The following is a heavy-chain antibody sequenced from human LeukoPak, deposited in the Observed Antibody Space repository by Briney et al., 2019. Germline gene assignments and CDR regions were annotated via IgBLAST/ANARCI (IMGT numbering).Heavy chain of an antibody. D-gene: IGHD3-9*01. CDR2: IYTSGST. V-gene: IGHV4-4*07. CDR1: GGSISSYY. CDR3: ARQNVGDILTGYYQFDY. J-gene: IGHJ4*02. Sequence: SETLSLTCTVSGGSISSYYWSWIRQPAGKGLEWIGRIYTSGSTNYNPSLKSRVTMSVDTSKNQFSLKLSSVTAADTAVYYCARQNVGDILTGYYQFDYWGQGTLVTVSS.